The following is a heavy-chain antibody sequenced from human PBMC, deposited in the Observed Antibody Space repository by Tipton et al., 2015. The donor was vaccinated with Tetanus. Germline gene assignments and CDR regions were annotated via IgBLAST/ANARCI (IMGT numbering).Heavy chain of an antibody. D-gene: IGHD2-8*02. Sequence: TLSLTCSVSGGSINSTDDYWSWVRQPPGKGLEWIGYIYYSGTTHYNPSLKSRVTISIDRSKNQLSLKLTSVTAADTAVYYCARATSTGPAYNWFDPWGQGTLVTVSS. V-gene: IGHV4-30-4*01. J-gene: IGHJ5*02. CDR3: ARATSTGPAYNWFDP. CDR1: GGSINSTDDY. CDR2: IYYSGTT.